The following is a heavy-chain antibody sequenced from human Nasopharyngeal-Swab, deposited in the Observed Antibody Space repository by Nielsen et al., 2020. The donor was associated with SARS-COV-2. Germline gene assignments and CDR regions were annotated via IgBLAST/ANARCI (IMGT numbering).Heavy chain of an antibody. CDR3: AKNTTMGAFDY. CDR2: ISSSSSTI. J-gene: IGHJ4*02. D-gene: IGHD5-18*01. V-gene: IGHV3-48*01. Sequence: WIRQPPGKGLEWVSYISSSSSTIYYTDSVKGRFTISRDNSKNTLYLQMNSLRAEDTAVYYCAKNTTMGAFDYWGQGTLVTVSS.